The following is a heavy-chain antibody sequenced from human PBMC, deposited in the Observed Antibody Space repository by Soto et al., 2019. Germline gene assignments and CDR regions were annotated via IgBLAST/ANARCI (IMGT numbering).Heavy chain of an antibody. CDR1: GFTFSTYW. V-gene: IGHV3-7*05. Sequence: EVQLVESGGGLVQPGGSLRLSCAASGFTFSTYWMTWVRQAPGKGLEWVAHVKQDGSEKYNVDSVKGRFTISRDNAKNSLYLQMISLIAEDTAVYYCARGGGHTYGRLPGVYWGQGILVTVSS. J-gene: IGHJ4*02. CDR2: VKQDGSEK. CDR3: ARGGGHTYGRLPGVY. D-gene: IGHD5-18*01.